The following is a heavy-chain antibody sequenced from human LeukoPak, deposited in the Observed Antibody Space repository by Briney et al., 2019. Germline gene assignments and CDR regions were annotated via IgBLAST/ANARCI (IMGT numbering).Heavy chain of an antibody. D-gene: IGHD1-26*01. Sequence: GGSLRLSCAASGFTFSGSAMHWVRQASGKGLEWVGRIRSKANSYATAYAASVKGRFTISRDDSKNTAHLQMNSLKTEDTAVYYCTRRSGSYWDNWFDPWGQGTLVTVSS. J-gene: IGHJ5*02. V-gene: IGHV3-73*01. CDR1: GFTFSGSA. CDR2: IRSKANSYAT. CDR3: TRRSGSYWDNWFDP.